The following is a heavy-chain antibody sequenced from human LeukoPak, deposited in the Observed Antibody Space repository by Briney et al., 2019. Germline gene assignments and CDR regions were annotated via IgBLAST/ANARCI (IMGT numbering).Heavy chain of an antibody. J-gene: IGHJ4*02. CDR2: TYYRSKWYN. D-gene: IGHD3-22*01. Sequence: SQTLSLTCAISGDSVSSNSAAWNWIRQSPSRGLEWLGRTYYRSKWYNDYAVSVKRRITINPDTSKNQFSLQLNPVTPEDTAVYYCAREYFLGGYYLRGFDYWGQGTLVTVSS. V-gene: IGHV6-1*01. CDR1: GDSVSSNSAA. CDR3: AREYFLGGYYLRGFDY.